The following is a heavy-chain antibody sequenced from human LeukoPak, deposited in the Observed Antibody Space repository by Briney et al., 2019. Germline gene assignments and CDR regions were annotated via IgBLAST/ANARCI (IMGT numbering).Heavy chain of an antibody. Sequence: SETLSLTCAVYGGSVSDYYCSWIRQPPGKGLEWIGEINHSENTNYNPSLKSRVTVSVDTSKNQFSLKLTSVTAADTAVYYCATRPDIATTGPGWFDPWGQGTLVTVSS. J-gene: IGHJ5*02. CDR3: ATRPDIATTGPGWFDP. D-gene: IGHD6-13*01. V-gene: IGHV4-34*01. CDR1: GGSVSDYY. CDR2: INHSENT.